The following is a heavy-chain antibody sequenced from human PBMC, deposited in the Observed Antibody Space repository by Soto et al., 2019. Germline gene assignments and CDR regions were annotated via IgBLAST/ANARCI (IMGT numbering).Heavy chain of an antibody. V-gene: IGHV6-1*01. CDR2: TYYRSKYYT. J-gene: IGHJ4*02. Sequence: PSQTLSLTCAISGDSVSSNSAAWNWVRQSPSRGLEWLGRTYYRSKYYTDYAVSVKSRININPDTSKNQFSPHLNSVTPDDTAVYYCARDTAAPGPDFDYWGQGTLVTVSS. CDR1: GDSVSSNSAA. D-gene: IGHD6-13*01. CDR3: ARDTAAPGPDFDY.